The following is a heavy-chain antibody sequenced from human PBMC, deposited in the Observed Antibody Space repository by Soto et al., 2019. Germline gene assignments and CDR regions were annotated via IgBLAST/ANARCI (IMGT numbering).Heavy chain of an antibody. Sequence: GGSRKLSCAASGVTFSIYAMSLVRQTPGKGLQWVSAISGNGGTTYYADSVKGRFTLSRDNFKDTLYLQMNSLRTEDTAVYYCAKDKGNGRIYFDSWGLGTLVTVSS. V-gene: IGHV3-23*01. D-gene: IGHD2-8*01. CDR2: ISGNGGTT. CDR3: AKDKGNGRIYFDS. CDR1: GVTFSIYA. J-gene: IGHJ4*02.